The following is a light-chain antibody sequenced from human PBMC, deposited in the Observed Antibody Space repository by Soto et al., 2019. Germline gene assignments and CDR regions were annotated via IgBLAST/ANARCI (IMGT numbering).Light chain of an antibody. CDR1: SSNIGSNT. CDR2: GNN. Sequence: QSVLTQPPSASGTPGQRVTISCFGSSSNIGSNTVNWYQQLPGTAPRLLIYGNNQLPSGVPDHVSGSKSHTAASLAISGLQAEDEADYYCAAWDDSLTAYVVGTGTKVTVL. CDR3: AAWDDSLTAYV. V-gene: IGLV1-44*01. J-gene: IGLJ1*01.